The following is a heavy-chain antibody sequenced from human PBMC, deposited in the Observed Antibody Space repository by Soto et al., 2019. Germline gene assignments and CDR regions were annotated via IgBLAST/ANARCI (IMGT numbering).Heavy chain of an antibody. CDR1: GFTFSSYE. CDR3: ARDHKGGYYYYGMAV. Sequence: PAGSLRLSCAASGFTFSSYEMNWVRQAPGKGLEWVSYISSSGSTIYYADSVKGRFTISRDNAKNSLYLQMNSLRAEDTAVYYCARDHKGGYYYYGMAVWGQGTTVTVSS. J-gene: IGHJ6*02. V-gene: IGHV3-48*03. CDR2: ISSSGSTI.